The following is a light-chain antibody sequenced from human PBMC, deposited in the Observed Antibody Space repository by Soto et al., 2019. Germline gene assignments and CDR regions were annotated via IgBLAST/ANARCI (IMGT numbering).Light chain of an antibody. Sequence: QSVLTQSPSASGTPGQRVTISCSGQNSNIGTYYAYWYQHLPGTAPKLLIYSTNLRPSGVPDRFSGSKSGTSASLAISGLRSEYEGHYYCASWDVSLSGWVFGGGTKLTVL. CDR2: STN. CDR3: ASWDVSLSGWV. CDR1: NSNIGTYY. V-gene: IGLV1-47*02. J-gene: IGLJ3*02.